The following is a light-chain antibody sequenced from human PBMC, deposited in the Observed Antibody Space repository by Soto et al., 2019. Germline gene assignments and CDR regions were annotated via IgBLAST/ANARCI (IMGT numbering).Light chain of an antibody. J-gene: IGKJ1*01. V-gene: IGKV1-39*01. Sequence: DFPMTQSPSSRSTSVGPSIPITYRAIRSISSYLNWYQQKPGKAPKLLIYAASSLQSGVPSRFSGSGSGTEFTLTISSLQPEDFATYYCQQSYSLPPTWTFGQGTKVDIK. CDR1: RSISSY. CDR2: AAS. CDR3: QQSYSLPPTWT.